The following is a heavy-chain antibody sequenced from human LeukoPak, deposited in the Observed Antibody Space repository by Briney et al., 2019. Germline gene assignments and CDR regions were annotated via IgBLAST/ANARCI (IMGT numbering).Heavy chain of an antibody. CDR2: IIPILGIA. D-gene: IGHD2-15*01. CDR1: GGTSSSYA. Sequence: ASVKVSCKASGGTSSSYAISWVRQAPGQGLEWMGRIIPILGIANYAQKFQGRVTITADKSTSTAYMELSSLRSEDTAVYYCAREDLGDIVVVVAATYFDYWGQGTLVTVSS. CDR3: AREDLGDIVVVVAATYFDY. J-gene: IGHJ4*02. V-gene: IGHV1-69*04.